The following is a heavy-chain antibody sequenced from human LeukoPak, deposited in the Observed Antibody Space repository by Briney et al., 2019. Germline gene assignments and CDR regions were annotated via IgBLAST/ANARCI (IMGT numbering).Heavy chain of an antibody. J-gene: IGHJ6*02. CDR1: GFMFSCYG. CDR2: ISSDGKMK. V-gene: IGHV3-30*03. D-gene: IGHD3-22*01. Sequence: GGSLRLSCAASGFMFSCYGMHWVRQAPGKGLEWVAIISSDGKMKYYADSVKGRFTIFRDNSENTLSLQLHSLRVEDTAIYYCARDGYYDGTGYYPYYYYGMDVWGQGTTVTVSS. CDR3: ARDGYYDGTGYYPYYYYGMDV.